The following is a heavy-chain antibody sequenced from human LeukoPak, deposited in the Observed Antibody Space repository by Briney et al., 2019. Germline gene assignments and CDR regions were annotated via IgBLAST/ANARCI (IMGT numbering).Heavy chain of an antibody. D-gene: IGHD3-10*01. CDR2: INPSGGST. Sequence: ASVKVSCKASGYTFTSYYMHWVRQATGQGLEWMGIINPSGGSTSYAQKFQGRVTMTRDTSTSTVYMELSSLRSGDTAVYYCARDRDYGSGSYYNGYYFDYWGQGTLVTVSS. J-gene: IGHJ4*02. CDR1: GYTFTSYY. V-gene: IGHV1-46*01. CDR3: ARDRDYGSGSYYNGYYFDY.